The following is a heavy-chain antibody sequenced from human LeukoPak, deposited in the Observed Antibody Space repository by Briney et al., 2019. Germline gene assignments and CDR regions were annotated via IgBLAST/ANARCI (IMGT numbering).Heavy chain of an antibody. CDR2: IYYSGST. V-gene: IGHV4-31*03. CDR1: GGSISSGGYY. J-gene: IGHJ4*02. D-gene: IGHD1-26*01. Sequence: SQTLSLTCTVSGGSISSGGYYWSWIRQHPGKGPEWIGYIYYSGSTYYNPSLKSRVTISVDTSKNQFSLKLSSVTAADTAVYYCASSGLISLSFDYWGQGTLVTVSS. CDR3: ASSGLISLSFDY.